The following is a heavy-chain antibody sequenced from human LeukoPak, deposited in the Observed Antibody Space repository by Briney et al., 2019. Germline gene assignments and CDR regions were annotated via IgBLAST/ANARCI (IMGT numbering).Heavy chain of an antibody. D-gene: IGHD6-13*01. Sequence: GGSLRLSCAASEFTFSSYNMHWVRQAPGKGLEWVAVISYEESSKYYADSVKGRFTISRDNSKSTLYLQMNSLRAEDTAVYYCARGTYSSRQGTFDYWGQGTLVTVSS. CDR2: ISYEESSK. CDR3: ARGTYSSRQGTFDY. V-gene: IGHV3-30*04. J-gene: IGHJ4*02. CDR1: EFTFSSYN.